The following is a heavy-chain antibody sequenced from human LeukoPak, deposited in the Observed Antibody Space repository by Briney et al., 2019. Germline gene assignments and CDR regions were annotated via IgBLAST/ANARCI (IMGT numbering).Heavy chain of an antibody. Sequence: GGSLRLSCAASGFAVRSNYMSWVRQAPGKGLEWVSYISSSGSTIYYADSVKGRFTISRDNAKNSLYLQMNSLRAEDTAVYYCARGHGSIAARRAYWFDPWGQGTLVTVSS. CDR2: ISSSGSTI. CDR3: ARGHGSIAARRAYWFDP. CDR1: GFAVRSNY. D-gene: IGHD6-6*01. J-gene: IGHJ5*02. V-gene: IGHV3-11*01.